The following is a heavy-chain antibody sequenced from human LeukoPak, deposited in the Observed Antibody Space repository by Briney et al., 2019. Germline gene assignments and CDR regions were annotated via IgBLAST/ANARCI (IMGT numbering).Heavy chain of an antibody. CDR3: ARRSNYYDSSGYFVSFDY. J-gene: IGHJ4*02. Sequence: SETLSLTCTVSGGSISSGGYYWGWIRQHPGKGLEWIGYIYYSGSTYYNPSLKSRVTISVDTSKNQFSLKLSSVTAADTAVYYCARRSNYYDSSGYFVSFDYWGQGTLVTVSS. CDR2: IYYSGST. CDR1: GGSISSGGYY. D-gene: IGHD3-22*01. V-gene: IGHV4-31*03.